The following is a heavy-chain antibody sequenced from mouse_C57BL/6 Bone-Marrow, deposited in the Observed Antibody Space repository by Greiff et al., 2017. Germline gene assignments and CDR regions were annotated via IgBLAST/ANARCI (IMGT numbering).Heavy chain of an antibody. Sequence: QVQLQQSGPELVKPGDSVKISCKASGYAFSSYWMNWVKQRPGKGLEWIGRIYPGDGDHNYTGKFKGKATLTADKSSSTAYMQRSSLTSVDSAVYFCARVGGYDGYPGAYGGQGTLVTVSA. CDR2: IYPGDGDH. CDR3: ARVGGYDGYPGAY. J-gene: IGHJ3*01. D-gene: IGHD2-3*01. V-gene: IGHV1-82*01. CDR1: GYAFSSYW.